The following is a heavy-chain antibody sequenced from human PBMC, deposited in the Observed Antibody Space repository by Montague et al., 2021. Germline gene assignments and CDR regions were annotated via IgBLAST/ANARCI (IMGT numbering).Heavy chain of an antibody. Sequence: CAISGDSVSSNDATWNSIRQSPSRGLEWLRRTHYRSKWYNEYAISVKSRITINPDTSKNQFSLLLNSVTPEDTAVYYCARGWQKRFDPWGQGTLVTVSS. D-gene: IGHD5-24*01. V-gene: IGHV6-1*01. CDR2: THYRSKWYN. CDR3: ARGWQKRFDP. J-gene: IGHJ5*02. CDR1: GDSVSSNDAT.